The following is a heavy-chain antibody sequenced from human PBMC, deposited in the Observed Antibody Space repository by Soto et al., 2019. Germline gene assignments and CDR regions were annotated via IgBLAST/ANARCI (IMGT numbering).Heavy chain of an antibody. CDR3: ARDLVVAAYSPEFYYYYGMDV. D-gene: IGHD2-15*01. V-gene: IGHV1-18*01. CDR2: ISADNGNT. Sequence: ASVKVSCKASGYTFTSYGISWVRQAPGQGLEWMGWISADNGNTNYAQKLQGRVTMTTDTSTSTAYMELRSLRSDDTAVYYCARDLVVAAYSPEFYYYYGMDVWGQGTTVTVSS. CDR1: GYTFTSYG. J-gene: IGHJ6*02.